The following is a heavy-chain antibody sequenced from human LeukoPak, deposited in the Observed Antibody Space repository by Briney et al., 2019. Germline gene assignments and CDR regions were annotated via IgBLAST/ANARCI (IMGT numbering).Heavy chain of an antibody. V-gene: IGHV3-73*01. D-gene: IGHD3-10*01. CDR1: GFTFSGSA. Sequence: GGSLRLSCAASGFTFSGSAIHWVRQASGKGLEWVGRIKSKTNSFATAYAASVKGRFTISRDYSKNTAYLQMNSLKTEDTAVYYCTSFYGSGISYMDVWGKGTTVTVSS. CDR3: TSFYGSGISYMDV. CDR2: IKSKTNSFAT. J-gene: IGHJ6*03.